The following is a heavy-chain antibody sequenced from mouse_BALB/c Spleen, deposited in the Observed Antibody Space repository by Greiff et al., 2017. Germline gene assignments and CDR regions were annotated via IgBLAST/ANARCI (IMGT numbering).Heavy chain of an antibody. D-gene: IGHD1-2*01. V-gene: IGHV3-2*02. Sequence: EVQLQESGPGLVKPSQSLSLTCTVTGYSITSDYAWNWIRQFPGNKLEWMGYISYSGSTSYNPSLKSRISITRDTSKNQFFLQLNSVTTEDTATYYCARWGITTATDAMDYWGQGTSVTVSS. CDR2: ISYSGST. J-gene: IGHJ4*01. CDR1: GYSITSDYA. CDR3: ARWGITTATDAMDY.